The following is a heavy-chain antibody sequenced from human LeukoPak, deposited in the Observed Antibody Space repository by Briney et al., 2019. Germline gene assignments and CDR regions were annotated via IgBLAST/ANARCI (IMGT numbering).Heavy chain of an antibody. D-gene: IGHD6-13*01. Sequence: GGSLGLSCAASGFTFSSYFMHWFRQAPGRGWEWVGGIRQDGSDQYYADSVKGQFTISRDNSKNMLYLQMNSLRADDTALYYCARETQQRQLSNPFEIWGQGTMVTVSS. CDR3: ARETQQRQLSNPFEI. CDR2: IRQDGSDQ. V-gene: IGHV3-30*04. J-gene: IGHJ3*02. CDR1: GFTFSSYF.